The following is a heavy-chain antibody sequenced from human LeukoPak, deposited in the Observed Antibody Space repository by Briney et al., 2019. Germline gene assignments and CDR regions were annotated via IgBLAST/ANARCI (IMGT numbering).Heavy chain of an antibody. Sequence: SEALSLTCTFSGCSIISSSYYWVWIRQPPGKGLEWIGSIYYSGSTYYKPSLKSRVTISVDTSKNQFSLKLSAVTAADTAVYYCARDSITGTTSFDYWGQGTLVTVSS. J-gene: IGHJ4*02. V-gene: IGHV4-39*07. D-gene: IGHD1-20*01. CDR3: ARDSITGTTSFDY. CDR2: IYYSGST. CDR1: GCSIISSSYY.